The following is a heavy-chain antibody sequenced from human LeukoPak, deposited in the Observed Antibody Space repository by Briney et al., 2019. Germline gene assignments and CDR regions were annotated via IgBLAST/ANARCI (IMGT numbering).Heavy chain of an antibody. V-gene: IGHV1-8*01. J-gene: IGHJ6*02. CDR3: ASALYCSSTSCYDGMDV. CDR2: MNPNSGNT. CDR1: GYTFTSYD. Sequence: ASVKVSCKASGYTFTSYDINWVRQATGQGLEWMGWMNPNSGNTGYAQKFQGRVTMTRNTSISTAYMELSGLRSEDTAVYYCASALYCSSTSCYDGMDVWGQGTTVTVSS. D-gene: IGHD2-2*01.